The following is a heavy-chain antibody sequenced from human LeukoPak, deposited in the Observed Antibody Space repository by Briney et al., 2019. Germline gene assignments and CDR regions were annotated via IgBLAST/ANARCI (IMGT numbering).Heavy chain of an antibody. CDR2: AYYRSKWFN. CDR1: GDSFSTNSAA. CDR3: AREGPDAFDI. Sequence: SQTLSPTCAISGDSFSTNSAAWNWVRQSPSRGLEWLGRAYYRSKWFNDYAVSVKSRITINPDTSKNQLSLQLNSVTPEDTAVYFCAREGPDAFDIWGQGTVVTVSS. V-gene: IGHV6-1*01. J-gene: IGHJ3*02.